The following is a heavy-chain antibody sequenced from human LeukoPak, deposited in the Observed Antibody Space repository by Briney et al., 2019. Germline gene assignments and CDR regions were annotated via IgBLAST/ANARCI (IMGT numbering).Heavy chain of an antibody. CDR3: SRENGAFSPFGY. D-gene: IGHD2-8*01. J-gene: IGHJ4*02. CDR2: ISLTGLT. CDR1: GGSISSDFW. Sequence: PSETLSLTCAVSGGSISSDFWWSWVRQPPGQGLEWIGEISLTGLTHYNPSLESRVTVSLDKSKNQLSLNLTSVTAADTAVYYCSRENGAFSPFGYWGQGTLVTVLS. V-gene: IGHV4-4*02.